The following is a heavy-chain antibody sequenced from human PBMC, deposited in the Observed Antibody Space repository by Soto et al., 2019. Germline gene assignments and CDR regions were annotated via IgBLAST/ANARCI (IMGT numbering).Heavy chain of an antibody. Sequence: EVQLVESGGGLVQPGGSLRLSCAASGFTFTGSCMHWVRQAPGQGLVWVSRINGDGSGTSYADFVKGRFIISRDDAKNTLFLQMSGLGAEDTAVYYCARGIFGSGTANDYWGQGTLVTVSS. D-gene: IGHD3-10*01. CDR3: ARGIFGSGTANDY. CDR1: GFTFTGSC. CDR2: INGDGSGT. V-gene: IGHV3-74*01. J-gene: IGHJ4*02.